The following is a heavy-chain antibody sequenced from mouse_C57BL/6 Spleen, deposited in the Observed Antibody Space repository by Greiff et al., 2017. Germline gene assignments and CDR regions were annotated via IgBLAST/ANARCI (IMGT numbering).Heavy chain of an antibody. D-gene: IGHD2-4*01. J-gene: IGHJ4*01. V-gene: IGHV1-53*01. Sequence: QVQLQQPGTELVKPGASVKLSCKASGYTCTSYWLHWVKQRPGQGLEWIGNINPSNGGTNYNEKFKSKATLTVDKSSSTAYMQLSSLTSEDSAVYYCASGDYDNYYAMDCWGQGTTVTVYS. CDR1: GYTCTSYW. CDR2: INPSNGGT. CDR3: ASGDYDNYYAMDC.